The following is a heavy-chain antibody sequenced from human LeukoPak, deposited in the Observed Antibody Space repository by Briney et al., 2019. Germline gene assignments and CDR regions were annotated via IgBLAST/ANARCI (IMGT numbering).Heavy chain of an antibody. Sequence: PSETLSLTCTVSGGSISSYYWSWIRQPAGKGLEWIGRIYTSGSTNYNPSLKSRVTMSVDTSKNQFSLKLSSVTAADTAVYYCARDLPWELLRNADYNWFDPWGQGTLVTVSS. V-gene: IGHV4-4*07. CDR2: IYTSGST. CDR1: GGSISSYY. CDR3: ARDLPWELLRNADYNWFDP. J-gene: IGHJ5*02. D-gene: IGHD1-26*01.